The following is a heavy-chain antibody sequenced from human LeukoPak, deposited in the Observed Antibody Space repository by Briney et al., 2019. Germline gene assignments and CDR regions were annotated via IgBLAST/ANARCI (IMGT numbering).Heavy chain of an antibody. CDR2: MNPNSGNT. J-gene: IGHJ5*02. V-gene: IGHV1-8*01. Sequence: ASVKVSCKASGYTFTSYDINWVRQATGQGLEWMGWMNPNSGNTCYAQKFQGRVTMTRNTSISTAYMEMSSLISEDTAVYYCSRAVAGTNWFDLWGQGTRVTVSA. D-gene: IGHD6-19*01. CDR1: GYTFTSYD. CDR3: SRAVAGTNWFDL.